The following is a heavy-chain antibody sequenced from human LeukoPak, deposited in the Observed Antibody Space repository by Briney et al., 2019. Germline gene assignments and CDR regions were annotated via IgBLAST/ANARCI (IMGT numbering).Heavy chain of an antibody. Sequence: GGSLRLSCAASGFPFSSYWMSWVRQAPGKGLEWVANIQQDGSDKCYVDSVKGRFTISRDNAKNSLFLQLNSLRAEDTAMYYCADLMGTFGYYYWGRGTLVAVSS. V-gene: IGHV3-7*01. J-gene: IGHJ4*02. CDR1: GFPFSSYW. CDR2: IQQDGSDK. D-gene: IGHD5-18*01. CDR3: ADLMGTFGYYY.